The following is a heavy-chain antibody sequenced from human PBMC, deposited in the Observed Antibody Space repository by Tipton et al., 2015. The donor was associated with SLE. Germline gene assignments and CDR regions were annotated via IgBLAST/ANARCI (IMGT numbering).Heavy chain of an antibody. Sequence: LSLTCTVSGGSVSSESNYWGWLRQPPGKGLEWVAVISYDGRNKYYADSVKGRFAISRDNAKNSLYLQMNSLRAEDTAVYYCARDVTTVTSYYFDYWGQGTLVTVSS. CDR2: ISYDGRNK. CDR3: ARDVTTVTSYYFDY. CDR1: GGSVSSES. D-gene: IGHD4-17*01. V-gene: IGHV3-30*09. J-gene: IGHJ4*02.